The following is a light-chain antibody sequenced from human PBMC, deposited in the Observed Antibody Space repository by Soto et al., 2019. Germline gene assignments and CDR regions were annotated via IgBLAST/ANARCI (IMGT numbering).Light chain of an antibody. Sequence: QSVLTQPASVSGSPGQSITISCTGSGRDIGAYNYVSWYQQHPGKAPKLMIYEVENRPSWVSNRFSASKSAFTASLTISGLQAEDEADYYCSSYTTSYFYVFGPGTKVTVL. CDR2: EVE. V-gene: IGLV2-14*01. J-gene: IGLJ1*01. CDR3: SSYTTSYFYV. CDR1: GRDIGAYNY.